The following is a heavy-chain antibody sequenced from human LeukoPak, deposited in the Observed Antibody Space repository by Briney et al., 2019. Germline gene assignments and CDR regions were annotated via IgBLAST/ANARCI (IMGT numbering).Heavy chain of an antibody. CDR3: ARALGGARAFDY. CDR1: GGSISSGDYY. J-gene: IGHJ4*02. D-gene: IGHD3-16*01. Sequence: PSETLSLTCTVSGGSISSGDYYWSWIRQPPGKGLEWIGYIYYSGSTYYNPSLKSRVTISVDTSKNQFSLKLSSVTAADTAVYYCARALGGARAFDYWGQGTLVTVSS. V-gene: IGHV4-30-4*01. CDR2: IYYSGST.